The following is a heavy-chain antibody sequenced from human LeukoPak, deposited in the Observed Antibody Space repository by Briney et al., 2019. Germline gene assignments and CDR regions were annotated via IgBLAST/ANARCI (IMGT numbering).Heavy chain of an antibody. J-gene: IGHJ6*03. CDR3: ARASGSSWYERRLHAYYYYMDV. CDR2: IDYSGST. Sequence: SETLSLTCTVSGVSIISTTYYWGWIRQPPGEGLEWIGSIDYSGSTYYNPSLKSRVTISVDTSKNQFSLNLSSVTAADTAVYSCARASGSSWYERRLHAYYYYMDVWGKGTTVTVSS. CDR1: GVSIISTTYY. D-gene: IGHD6-13*01. V-gene: IGHV4-39*07.